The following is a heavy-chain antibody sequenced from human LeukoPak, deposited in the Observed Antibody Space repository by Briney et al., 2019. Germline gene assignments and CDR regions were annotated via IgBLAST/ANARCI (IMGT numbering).Heavy chain of an antibody. Sequence: GGSLRLSCAASGFTFSNYWMSWVRQAPGKGLEWVANIKQDGSEKYYVDSVKGRFTISRDNAKNSLYLQMNSLRAEDTAVYYYAREGVRWLQELLDYWGQGTLVTVSS. V-gene: IGHV3-7*01. J-gene: IGHJ4*02. CDR1: GFTFSNYW. CDR2: IKQDGSEK. CDR3: AREGVRWLQELLDY. D-gene: IGHD5-24*01.